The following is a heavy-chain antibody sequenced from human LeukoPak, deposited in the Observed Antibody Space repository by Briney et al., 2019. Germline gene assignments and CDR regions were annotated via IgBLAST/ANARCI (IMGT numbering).Heavy chain of an antibody. V-gene: IGHV4-34*01. CDR1: GGSFSGYY. Sequence: PSETLSLTCAVYGGSFSGYYWSWIRQPPGKGLEWIGGINHSGSTNYNPSLRSRVTISVDTSKNQFSLKLSSVTAADTAVYYCLHCGGDCYSGLGPDYWGQGTLVTVSS. CDR2: INHSGST. J-gene: IGHJ4*02. CDR3: LHCGGDCYSGLGPDY. D-gene: IGHD2-21*02.